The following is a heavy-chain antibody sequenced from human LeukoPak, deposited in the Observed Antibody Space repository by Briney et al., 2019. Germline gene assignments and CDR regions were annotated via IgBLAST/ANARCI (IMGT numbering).Heavy chain of an antibody. D-gene: IGHD2-15*01. V-gene: IGHV1-2*02. CDR3: ASKGAGHCYDASCMGSFDL. J-gene: IGHJ3*01. CDR2: INPNTGDT. CDR1: GYPFIDYY. Sequence: ASVKVSCKASGYPFIDYYLHWVRQAPGQGLEWMGCINPNTGDTNSAQNFQGRVIMTRDTSITTAYMELSRLRSDDTALYYCASKGAGHCYDASCMGSFDLWGQGTTVAVSS.